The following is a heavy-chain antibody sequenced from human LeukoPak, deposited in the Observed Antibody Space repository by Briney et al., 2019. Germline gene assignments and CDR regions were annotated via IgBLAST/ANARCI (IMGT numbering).Heavy chain of an antibody. V-gene: IGHV4-59*01. D-gene: IGHD4-23*01. J-gene: IGHJ6*03. Sequence: SETLSLTCTVSGGSISSYYWSWIRQPPGKGLEWIGFIYYSGTTNYNPSLKSRVTISVDTSKNQFSLKLSSVTAADTAVYYCARTKYYYGASSGYYYYMDVWGKGTTVTVSS. CDR1: GGSISSYY. CDR3: ARTKYYYGASSGYYYYMDV. CDR2: IYYSGTT.